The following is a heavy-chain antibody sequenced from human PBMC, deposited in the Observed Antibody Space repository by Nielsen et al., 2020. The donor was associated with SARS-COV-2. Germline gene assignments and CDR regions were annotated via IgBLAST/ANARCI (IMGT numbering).Heavy chain of an antibody. CDR3: ATAPSITGTPVDYYYYYGMDV. D-gene: IGHD1-20*01. CDR2: ISPYNGNT. CDR1: GYTFAIYG. J-gene: IGHJ6*02. V-gene: IGHV1-18*01. Sequence: ASVKVSCKASGYTFAIYGISWVRQAPGQGLEWMGWISPYNGNTNYAQKFQGRVTMTEDTSTDTAYMELSSLRSEDTAVYYCATAPSITGTPVDYYYYYGMDVWGQGTTVTVSS.